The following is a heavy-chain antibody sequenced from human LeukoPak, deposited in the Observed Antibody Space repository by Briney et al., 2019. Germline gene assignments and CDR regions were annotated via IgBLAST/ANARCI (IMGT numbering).Heavy chain of an antibody. Sequence: GASVKVSCKASGYTFTSYGISWVRQAPGQGLEWMGWISAYNGNTNYAQKLQGRVTMTTDTSTSTAYMELRSLRSDDTAVYYCARDEPDYYDSSGYYWFDYWGQGTLVTVSS. V-gene: IGHV1-18*01. D-gene: IGHD3-22*01. J-gene: IGHJ4*02. CDR2: ISAYNGNT. CDR3: ARDEPDYYDSSGYYWFDY. CDR1: GYTFTSYG.